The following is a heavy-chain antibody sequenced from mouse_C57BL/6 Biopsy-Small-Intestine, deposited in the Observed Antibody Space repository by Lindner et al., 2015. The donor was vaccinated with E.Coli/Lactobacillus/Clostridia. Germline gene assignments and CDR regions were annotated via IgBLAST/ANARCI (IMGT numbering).Heavy chain of an antibody. V-gene: IGHV5-17*01. CDR1: GFTFSDYG. CDR3: AREDYGSTYGWYFDV. J-gene: IGHJ1*03. CDR2: ISSVSII. Sequence: VQLQESGGGLVKSGGSLKLSCAASGFTFSDYGMHWVRQAPEKGLEWVAYISSVSIIYYADTVKGRFTISRDNAKNTLFLQMTSLRSEDTAMYYCAREDYGSTYGWYFDVWGTGTTVTVSS. D-gene: IGHD1-1*01.